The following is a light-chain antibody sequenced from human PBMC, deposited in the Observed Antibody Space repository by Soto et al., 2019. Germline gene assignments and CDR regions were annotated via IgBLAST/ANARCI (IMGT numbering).Light chain of an antibody. J-gene: IGLJ1*01. V-gene: IGLV2-14*01. CDR1: SSDVGAYNY. Sequence: QSVLTQPASVSGSPGQSITISCTGTSSDVGAYNYVSWYQQHPGKAPKLMIYDVSNRPSGVSNRFSGSKSGNTASLTISGRQADDEADYYYSSYTSSSTLVVFGTGTKLTVL. CDR3: SSYTSSSTLVV. CDR2: DVS.